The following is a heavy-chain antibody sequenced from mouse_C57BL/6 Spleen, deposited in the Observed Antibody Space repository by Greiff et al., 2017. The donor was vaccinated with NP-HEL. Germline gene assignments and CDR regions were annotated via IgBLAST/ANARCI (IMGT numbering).Heavy chain of an antibody. CDR3: ARRKLGGFDY. V-gene: IGHV1-69*01. D-gene: IGHD4-1*01. CDR2: IDPSDSYT. Sequence: VQLQQPGAELVMPGASVKLSCKASGYTFTSYWMHWVKQRPGQGLEWIGEIDPSDSYTNYNQKFKGKSTLTVDKSSSTAHMQLSSLTSEDSAVYYCARRKLGGFDYWGQGTTLTVSS. J-gene: IGHJ2*01. CDR1: GYTFTSYW.